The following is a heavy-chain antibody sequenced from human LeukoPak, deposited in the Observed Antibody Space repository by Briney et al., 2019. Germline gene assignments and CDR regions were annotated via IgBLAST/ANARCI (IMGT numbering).Heavy chain of an antibody. CDR2: MYHSGST. Sequence: SETLSLTCTVSGYSISRGYYWGWIRQPPGKGLEWIGSMYHSGSTYYNPSLKSRVTISVDTSKNQFSLKLSSVTAADTAVYYCARDCLNYYDSKRISGDAFDIWGQGTMVTVSS. CDR3: ARDCLNYYDSKRISGDAFDI. V-gene: IGHV4-38-2*02. D-gene: IGHD3-22*01. J-gene: IGHJ3*02. CDR1: GYSISRGYY.